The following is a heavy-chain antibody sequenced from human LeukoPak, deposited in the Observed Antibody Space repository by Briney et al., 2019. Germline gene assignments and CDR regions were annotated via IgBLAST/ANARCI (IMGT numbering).Heavy chain of an antibody. CDR3: ARDWYGDYDFNTFDI. D-gene: IGHD5-12*01. J-gene: IGHJ3*02. CDR2: LHYSGST. Sequence: SETLFLTCTVSGGSVSTTGYYWGWIRQPPGKGLEFIGTLHYSGSTYYNRSLKSRVTISVDTSKNQFALKLNSVTSADTAVYYCARDWYGDYDFNTFDIWGQGTMVTVSS. CDR1: GGSVSTTGYY. V-gene: IGHV4-39*06.